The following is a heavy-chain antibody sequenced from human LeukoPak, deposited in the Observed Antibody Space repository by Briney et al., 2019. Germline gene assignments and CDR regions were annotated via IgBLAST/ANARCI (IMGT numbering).Heavy chain of an antibody. D-gene: IGHD3-10*01. CDR3: AREEWFGDLYEY. CDR2: ISSSGSTI. J-gene: IGHJ4*02. Sequence: QPGGSLRLSCAASGFTFSSYEMNWVRQAPGKGLEWVSYISSSGSTIYYADSVKGRFTISRDNAKNSLYLQMNSLRAEDTAVYYCAREEWFGDLYEYWGQGTLVTVSS. V-gene: IGHV3-48*03. CDR1: GFTFSSYE.